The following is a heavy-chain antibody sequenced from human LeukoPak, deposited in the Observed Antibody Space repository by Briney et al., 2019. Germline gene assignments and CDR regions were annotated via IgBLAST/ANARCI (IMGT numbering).Heavy chain of an antibody. D-gene: IGHD6-19*01. V-gene: IGHV3-23*01. CDR2: ISGSGGST. CDR1: GFTFSDYY. J-gene: IGHJ3*02. CDR3: AKPISSGWPYDAFDI. Sequence: GGSLRLSCAASGFTFSDYYMSWVRQAPGKGLEWVSAISGSGGSTYYADSVKGRCTITRDNSKNTLYLQMTSLRAEDTAVYYCAKPISSGWPYDAFDIWGQGTMVTVSS.